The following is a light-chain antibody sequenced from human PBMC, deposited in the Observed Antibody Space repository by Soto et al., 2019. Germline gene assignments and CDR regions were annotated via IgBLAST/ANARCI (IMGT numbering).Light chain of an antibody. V-gene: IGLV2-14*01. CDR1: SSDVGGYNY. CDR2: EVS. CDR3: SSFTSSRAYV. J-gene: IGLJ1*01. Sequence: ALTQPASVSGSPGQSTTISCTGTSSDVGGYNYVSWYQQQSGKAPKLMIHEVSNRPSGVSNRFSGSKSGNTASLTISGLQAEDEADYYCSSFTSSRAYVFGIGTKVTVL.